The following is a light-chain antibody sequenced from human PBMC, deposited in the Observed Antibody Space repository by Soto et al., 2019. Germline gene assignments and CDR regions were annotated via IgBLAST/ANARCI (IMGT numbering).Light chain of an antibody. V-gene: IGKV3-15*01. CDR1: QSISSN. CDR2: GPS. J-gene: IGKJ1*01. CDR3: QHYNSWRQWT. Sequence: EIVMTQSPATLSVSPGERATLSCRASQSISSNLVWYQQKPGQAPTLLIYGPSTRATGIPARFSGSGSGTELTLRTTSPPSEEFARYYCQHYNSWRQWTVGQGTTVHIK.